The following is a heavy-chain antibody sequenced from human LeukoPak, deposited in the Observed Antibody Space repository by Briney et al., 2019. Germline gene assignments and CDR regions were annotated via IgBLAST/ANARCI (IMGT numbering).Heavy chain of an antibody. D-gene: IGHD5-24*01. CDR2: IGTSGSII. CDR3: ASSPVEAINDYYYYYMDV. V-gene: IGHV3-11*04. Sequence: PGWSLRLSCAASGFTFSDYYMSWILQAPGKGLECVSYIGTSGSIIYYAHSVKGRFTISSDNAKNSLYLQMNSLRAEDTAVYYCASSPVEAINDYYYYYMDVWGKGTTVTVSS. J-gene: IGHJ6*03. CDR1: GFTFSDYY.